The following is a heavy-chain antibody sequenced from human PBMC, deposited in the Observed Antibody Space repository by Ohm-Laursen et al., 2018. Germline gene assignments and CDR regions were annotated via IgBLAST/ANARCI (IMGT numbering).Heavy chain of an antibody. CDR3: VRGTVVIGAFDI. CDR2: IWYDGSIK. V-gene: IGHV3-33*01. Sequence: SLRLSCTASGFIFSDYGMHWVRQAPGKGLEWVAVIWYDGSIKYYADSVKGRFTISRDNAKNSLYLQMNSLRAGDTAVYYCVRGTVVIGAFDIWGQGTMVTVSS. CDR1: GFIFSDYG. J-gene: IGHJ3*02. D-gene: IGHD4-23*01.